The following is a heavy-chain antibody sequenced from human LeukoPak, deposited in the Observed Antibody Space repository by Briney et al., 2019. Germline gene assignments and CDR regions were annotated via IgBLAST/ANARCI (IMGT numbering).Heavy chain of an antibody. CDR2: ISSSSSYI. V-gene: IGHV3-21*01. D-gene: IGHD6-19*01. CDR3: ARDIAVAGFDY. J-gene: IGHJ4*02. CDR1: GFSFNTYA. Sequence: GRSLTLSCAASGFSFNTYAMHWVRQAPGKGLEWVSSISSSSSYIYYADSVKGRFTISRDNAKNSLYLQMNSLRAEDTAVYYCARDIAVAGFDYWGQGTLVTVSS.